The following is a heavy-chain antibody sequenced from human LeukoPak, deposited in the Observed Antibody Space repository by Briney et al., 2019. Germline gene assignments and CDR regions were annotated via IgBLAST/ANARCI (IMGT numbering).Heavy chain of an antibody. Sequence: GGSLRLTCGASGLTVSSYGMSWVRQAPGKGLEWVSTIIGSAVNTYYADSVKGRFTISRDDSKNTVYLQMNSLRAEDTAVYSCAKYTSGTSYRGLDQWGQGTLVTVSS. V-gene: IGHV3-23*01. CDR3: AKYTSGTSYRGLDQ. J-gene: IGHJ4*02. CDR1: GLTVSSYG. CDR2: IIGSAVNT. D-gene: IGHD3-10*01.